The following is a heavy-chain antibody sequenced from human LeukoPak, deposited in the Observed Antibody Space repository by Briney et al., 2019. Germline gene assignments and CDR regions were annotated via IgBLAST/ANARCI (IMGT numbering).Heavy chain of an antibody. J-gene: IGHJ5*02. CDR1: GFTFSSYA. Sequence: PGGPLRLSCAASGFTFSSYAMSWVRQAPGKGLEWVSAISGSGGSTYYADSVKGRFTISRDNFKNTLYLQMNSLRAEDTAVYYCAKDLGIAAAGTVNWFDPWGQGTLVTVSS. CDR2: ISGSGGST. CDR3: AKDLGIAAAGTVNWFDP. D-gene: IGHD6-13*01. V-gene: IGHV3-23*01.